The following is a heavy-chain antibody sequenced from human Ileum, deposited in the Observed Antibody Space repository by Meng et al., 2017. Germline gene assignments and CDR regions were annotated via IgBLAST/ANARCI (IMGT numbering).Heavy chain of an antibody. CDR3: ARAGSGYYDCHFDS. CDR2: MNPKSGKT. CDR1: GYTFTNYD. Sequence: ASVKVSCKASGYTFTNYDINWVRQATGQGLEWMGWMNPKSGKTGYAQKFQGRVTITRDTSIGTAYMELNTVTSEDTAVYYCARAGSGYYDCHFDSWGPGTLVTVSS. V-gene: IGHV1-8*03. D-gene: IGHD3-22*01. J-gene: IGHJ4*02.